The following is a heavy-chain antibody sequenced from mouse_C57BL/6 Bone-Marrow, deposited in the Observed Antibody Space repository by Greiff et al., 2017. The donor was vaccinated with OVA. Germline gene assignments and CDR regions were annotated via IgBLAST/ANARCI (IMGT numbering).Heavy chain of an antibody. D-gene: IGHD1-1*01. CDR2: IRNKANNHAT. CDR1: GFTFSDAW. CDR3: TRTNRYGSSYFDY. Sequence: EVQLQQSGGGLVQPGGSMKLSCAASGFTFSDAWMDWVRQSPEKGLEWVSEIRNKANNHATYYAESVKGRFTISRDDSKSSVYLQMNSLRAEDTGIYYGTRTNRYGSSYFDYWGQGTTLTVSS. J-gene: IGHJ2*01. V-gene: IGHV6-6*01.